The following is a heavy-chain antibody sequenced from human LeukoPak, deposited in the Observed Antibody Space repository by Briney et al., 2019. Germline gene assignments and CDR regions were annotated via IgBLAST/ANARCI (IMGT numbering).Heavy chain of an antibody. D-gene: IGHD2-21*01. J-gene: IGHJ5*02. Sequence: SETLSLTCAVSGYSISSGYYWGWIRQPPGKGLEWIGSIYHSGSTYYNPSLKSRVTISVDTSKNQFSLKLSSVTAADTAVYYCARHVFRNWFDRWGQGTLVTVSS. CDR3: ARHVFRNWFDR. V-gene: IGHV4-38-2*01. CDR2: IYHSGST. CDR1: GYSISSGYY.